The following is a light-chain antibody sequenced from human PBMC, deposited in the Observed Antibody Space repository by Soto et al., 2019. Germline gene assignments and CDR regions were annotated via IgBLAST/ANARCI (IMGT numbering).Light chain of an antibody. CDR2: DAS. Sequence: DIQMTQSPSSLSASVGDRVTITCQASHDIKKYLNWYQQKPGKAPSLLIYDASNLEPGVSSRFSGSGSGTDFTLTISSLQPEDVATYYCQQYDNFRTFGGGTKVDI. J-gene: IGKJ4*01. CDR3: QQYDNFRT. CDR1: HDIKKY. V-gene: IGKV1-33*01.